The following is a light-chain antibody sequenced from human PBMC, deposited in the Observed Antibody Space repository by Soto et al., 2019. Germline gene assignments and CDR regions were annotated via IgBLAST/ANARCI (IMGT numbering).Light chain of an antibody. J-gene: IGKJ1*01. V-gene: IGKV1-27*01. CDR1: QGISNN. Sequence: EIEMTQSPSSLSSSVGDRVTLTCRASQGISNNLAWYQQKPGKVPELLIYGASTLQSGVPSRFSGSGSGTDFTLTISSLQPEDVATYYCQNFNSAPRTFGQGTKVEIK. CDR3: QNFNSAPRT. CDR2: GAS.